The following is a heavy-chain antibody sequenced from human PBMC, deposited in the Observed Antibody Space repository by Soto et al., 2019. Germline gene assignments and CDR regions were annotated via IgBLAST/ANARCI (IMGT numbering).Heavy chain of an antibody. CDR1: GFSLSDYA. Sequence: PGGSLRLSCVASGFSLSDYAVNWVRQAPGKGLEWVSLISWDGGSTYYADSVKGRFTISRDNSKNSLYLQMNSLRTEDTALYYCAKERSRDFWSGFTAYYYNSMDVWGQGTTVTVS. CDR2: ISWDGGST. CDR3: AKERSRDFWSGFTAYYYNSMDV. V-gene: IGHV3-43*02. D-gene: IGHD3-3*01. J-gene: IGHJ6*02.